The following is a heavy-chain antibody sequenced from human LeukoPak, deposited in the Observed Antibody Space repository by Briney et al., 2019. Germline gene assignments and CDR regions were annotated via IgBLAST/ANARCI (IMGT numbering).Heavy chain of an antibody. Sequence: GRSLRLSCAASGFTFNNYGMHWVRQAPGKGLEWVAVISYDGRNIHYPDSVKGRFTISRDISTDTLWLQMDSLRTEDTAVYYCAKGPLRGTAAAVDYWGQGTLVTVSS. J-gene: IGHJ4*02. D-gene: IGHD2-2*01. CDR1: GFTFNNYG. CDR3: AKGPLRGTAAAVDY. V-gene: IGHV3-30*18. CDR2: ISYDGRNI.